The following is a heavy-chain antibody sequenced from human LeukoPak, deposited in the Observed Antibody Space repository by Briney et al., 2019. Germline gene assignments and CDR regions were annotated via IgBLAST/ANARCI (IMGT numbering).Heavy chain of an antibody. CDR2: IWYDGSNK. D-gene: IGHD5-18*01. V-gene: IGHV3-33*06. CDR3: AKGGYGYHHYMDV. CDR1: GFTFSSYG. Sequence: GGSLRLSCAASGFTFSSYGMHWVRQAPGKGLEWVAVIWYDGSNKYYADSVKGRFTISRDNSKNTLYLQMNSLRAEDTAVYYCAKGGYGYHHYMDVWGKGTTVTVSS. J-gene: IGHJ6*03.